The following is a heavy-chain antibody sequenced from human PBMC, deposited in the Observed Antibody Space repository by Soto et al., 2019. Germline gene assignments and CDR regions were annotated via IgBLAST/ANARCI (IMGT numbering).Heavy chain of an antibody. CDR2: INHSGST. J-gene: IGHJ6*02. CDR1: GGSFSGYY. CDR3: ARAVAGTFYYYGMDV. D-gene: IGHD6-19*01. Sequence: LTCAVYGGSFSGYYWSWIRQPPGKGLEWIGEINHSGSTNYNPSLKSRVTISVDTSKNQFSLKLSSVTTADTAVYYCARAVAGTFYYYGMDVWGQGTTVTVSS. V-gene: IGHV4-34*01.